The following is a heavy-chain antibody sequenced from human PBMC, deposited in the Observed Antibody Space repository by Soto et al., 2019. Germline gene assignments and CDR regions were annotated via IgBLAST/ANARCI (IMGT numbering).Heavy chain of an antibody. V-gene: IGHV4-34*01. J-gene: IGHJ5*02. CDR1: GGSFSGYY. CDR3: ARERYLRPQNWFDP. CDR2: INHSGST. D-gene: IGHD3-9*01. Sequence: PSETLSLTCAVYGGSFSGYYWSWIRQPPGKGLEWIGEINHSGSTNYNPSLKSRVTISVDTSKNQFSLKLSSVTAADTAVYYCARERYLRPQNWFDPWGQGTLVTVSS.